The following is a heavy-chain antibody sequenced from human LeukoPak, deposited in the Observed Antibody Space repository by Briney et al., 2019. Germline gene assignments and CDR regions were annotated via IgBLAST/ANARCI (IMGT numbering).Heavy chain of an antibody. Sequence: PGGSLRLSCAASGFTVSSNYMSWVRQAPGKGLEWVSVIYSGGSTYYADSVKGRFTISRDNSKNTLYLQMNSLRAEDTAVYHCAKDVTVGATLDYWGQGTLVTVSS. CDR3: AKDVTVGATLDY. D-gene: IGHD1-26*01. CDR1: GFTVSSNY. CDR2: IYSGGST. V-gene: IGHV3-66*01. J-gene: IGHJ4*02.